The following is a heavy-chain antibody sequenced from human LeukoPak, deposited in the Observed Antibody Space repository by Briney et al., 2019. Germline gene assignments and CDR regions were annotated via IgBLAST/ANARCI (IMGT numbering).Heavy chain of an antibody. V-gene: IGHV4-59*01. CDR3: ARGASGTLYDAFDI. D-gene: IGHD1-26*01. J-gene: IGHJ3*02. CDR1: GGSISTYY. CDR2: IYYSGTT. Sequence: PSETLSLTCTVSGGSISTYYWSWIRQPPGEGLEWIGSIYYSGTTNSNPSLKSRATISVDTSKNHLSLKVNSVTAADTAVYYCARGASGTLYDAFDIWGQGTMVTVSS.